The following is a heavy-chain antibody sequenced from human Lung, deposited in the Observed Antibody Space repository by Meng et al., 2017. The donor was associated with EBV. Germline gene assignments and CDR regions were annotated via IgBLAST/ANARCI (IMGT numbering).Heavy chain of an antibody. V-gene: IGHV4-30-4*01. J-gene: IGHJ5*02. D-gene: IGHD2-2*02. Sequence: QVQMAEAGPAVGTPHASPPVPCKVSGASFDGGSTHWGWFRPHQGKGLEGCGYTYKGWTTYAHQSLKSRISMSGATSKTQFSLPLSSGTAADTAFYYCKAYTGGGGGLGSWGQGTLVTVSS. CDR3: KAYTGGGGGLGS. CDR1: GASFDGGSTH. CDR2: TYKGWTT.